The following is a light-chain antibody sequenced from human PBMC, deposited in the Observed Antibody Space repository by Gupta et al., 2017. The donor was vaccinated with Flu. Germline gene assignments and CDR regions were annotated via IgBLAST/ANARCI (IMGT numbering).Light chain of an antibody. Sequence: RDTTTGAGSSSKMGINYDYWDQQRAGTAPNLLMYRNNLRRSGVPERFSGSKAGTSATMTISGLQAEDEADYYCAAENGSLSAVVFGGGTKLTVL. V-gene: IGLV1-47*01. CDR3: AAENGSLSAVV. J-gene: IGLJ2*01. CDR1: SSKMGINY. CDR2: RNN.